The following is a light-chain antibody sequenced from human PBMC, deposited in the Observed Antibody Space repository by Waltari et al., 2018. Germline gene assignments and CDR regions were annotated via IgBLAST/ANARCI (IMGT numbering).Light chain of an antibody. CDR2: AAS. Sequence: DIPMTQSPSSLSASGGDRVTLTLRTSQTISSYVTWYQQKPGKAPEVLSFAASSLQRGVPSRFSVSGSGTEFTLTITRLQPEDFATYYCQQTYTLPPWTFGQGTKVEFK. J-gene: IGKJ1*01. V-gene: IGKV1-39*01. CDR3: QQTYTLPPWT. CDR1: QTISSY.